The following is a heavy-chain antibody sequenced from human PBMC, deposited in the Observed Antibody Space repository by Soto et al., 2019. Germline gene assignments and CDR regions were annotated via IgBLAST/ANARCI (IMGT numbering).Heavy chain of an antibody. V-gene: IGHV1-69*13. CDR3: AKGPYYDANNSFDTRGTCYRYFGLDV. CDR1: GYRLNRYA. J-gene: IGHJ6*02. D-gene: IGHD3-16*02. Sequence: SVKVSRKGSGYRLNRYAISWVRQAPGHRLEWVGGIILQFNARNSAQKSQARVTITADESTSTAYMQLSPLRSADTALYYCAKGPYYDANNSFDTRGTCYRYFGLDVWGRATTV. CDR2: IILQFNAR.